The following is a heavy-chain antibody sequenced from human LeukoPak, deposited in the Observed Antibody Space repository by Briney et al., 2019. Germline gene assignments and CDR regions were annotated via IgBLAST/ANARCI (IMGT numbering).Heavy chain of an antibody. CDR3: AKDWGSSSLYLVN. CDR2: IRYDGNNE. J-gene: IGHJ4*02. V-gene: IGHV3-30*02. CDR1: GFTFSSNG. D-gene: IGHD6-6*01. Sequence: GGSLRLSCAASGFTFSSNGMHWVRRAPGKGLEWVAFIRYDGNNEKYADSVKGRFTISRDNSKNTLSLQMNSLRAEDTAVYFCAKDWGSSSLYLVNWGQGTLVTVSS.